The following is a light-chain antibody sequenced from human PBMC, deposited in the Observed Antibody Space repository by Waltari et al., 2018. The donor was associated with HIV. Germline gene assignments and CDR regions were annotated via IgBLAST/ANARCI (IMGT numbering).Light chain of an antibody. CDR1: SSDVGSYNL. J-gene: IGLJ3*02. CDR2: EGI. Sequence: QSALTQPASVSGSPGQSITISCNGSSSDVGSYNLVSWYQQHPGKAPKLMIYEGIKRPSGVSNRFSGSKSGNTASLTISGLQAEDEADYYCCSYAGSSNWVFGGGTKLTVL. CDR3: CSYAGSSNWV. V-gene: IGLV2-23*01.